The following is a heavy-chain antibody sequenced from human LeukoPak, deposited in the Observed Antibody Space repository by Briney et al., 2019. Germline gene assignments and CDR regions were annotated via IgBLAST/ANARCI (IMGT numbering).Heavy chain of an antibody. CDR2: ISGRGGSA. D-gene: IGHD3-9*01. CDR1: GFSFSSYA. J-gene: IGHJ3*02. Sequence: GGSLRLSCAASGFSFSSYAMSWVRQAPGKGLEWVSGISGRGGSAYYADSVEGRFTISRDNSKNTLSLQMNSLRAEDTAVYYCAKGIGHAAILTGSDAFDIRGQGTMVTVSS. CDR3: AKGIGHAAILTGSDAFDI. V-gene: IGHV3-23*01.